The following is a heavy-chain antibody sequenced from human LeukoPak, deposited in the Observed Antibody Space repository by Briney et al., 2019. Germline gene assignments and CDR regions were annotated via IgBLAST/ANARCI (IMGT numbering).Heavy chain of an antibody. CDR3: ARGAYGSGSYGDNWFDP. Sequence: GGSLKLSCAASGFTFSSYWMTWVRQAPGKGLEWVANIKHDGSEDYYLDSVKGRFTISRDNAKSSMWLQMNSLRAEDTAVYYCARGAYGSGSYGDNWFDPWGQGTLVTVSS. J-gene: IGHJ5*02. D-gene: IGHD3-10*01. CDR1: GFTFSSYW. V-gene: IGHV3-7*01. CDR2: IKHDGSED.